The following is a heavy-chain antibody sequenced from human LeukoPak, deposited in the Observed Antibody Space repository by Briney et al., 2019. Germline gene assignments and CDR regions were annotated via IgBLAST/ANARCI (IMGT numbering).Heavy chain of an antibody. Sequence: TGGSLRLSCAASGITFSNYAMTWARQAPGTGLEWVAGISGSGGSTYYADSVKGRFTISRDNSKNTLFLQMSTLRAEDTAVYYCARVPTGEFEFDYWGQGTLVTVSS. V-gene: IGHV3-23*01. J-gene: IGHJ4*02. CDR3: ARVPTGEFEFDY. CDR1: GITFSNYA. D-gene: IGHD3-10*01. CDR2: ISGSGGST.